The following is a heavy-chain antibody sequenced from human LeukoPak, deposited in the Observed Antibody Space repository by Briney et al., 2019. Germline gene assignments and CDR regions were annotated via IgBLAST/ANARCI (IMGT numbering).Heavy chain of an antibody. V-gene: IGHV4-39*07. CDR1: GVSITSSSFY. CDR3: AKGVGYCSGGSCQQFDY. J-gene: IGHJ4*02. CDR2: IYYSGTT. D-gene: IGHD2-15*01. Sequence: ETLSLTCPVSGVSITSSSFYGGWIRPPPGKGLEWIGSIYYSGTTYYNPSLKSRVTISLDTSKNQFSLKLTSVTAADTAVYYCAKGVGYCSGGSCQQFDYWGQGTLVTVSS.